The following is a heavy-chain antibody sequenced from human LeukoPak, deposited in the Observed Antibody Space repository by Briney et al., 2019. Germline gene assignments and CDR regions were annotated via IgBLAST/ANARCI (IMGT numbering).Heavy chain of an antibody. CDR1: GLTFSSYG. J-gene: IGHJ5*02. D-gene: IGHD5-24*01. Sequence: GGSLRLSCAASGLTFSSYGMHWVRQAPGKGLEWVAFIRYDGSNKYHADSVKGRFTISRDNSKNTLYLQMNSLRAEDTAVYYCAKGGDGYKNWYNWFDPWGQGTLVTVSS. CDR3: AKGGDGYKNWYNWFDP. V-gene: IGHV3-30*02. CDR2: IRYDGSNK.